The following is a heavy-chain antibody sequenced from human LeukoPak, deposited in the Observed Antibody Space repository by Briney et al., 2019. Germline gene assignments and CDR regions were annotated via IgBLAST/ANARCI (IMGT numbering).Heavy chain of an antibody. CDR2: IWYDGSNK. D-gene: IGHD2-15*01. CDR1: GFTLSSYG. V-gene: IGHV3-33*01. CDR3: ARDGGGNDY. Sequence: PGGSLRLSCAASGFTLSSYGMHWVRRAPGKGLEWVAVIWYDGSNKYYADSVKGRFTISRDNSKNTLYLQMNSLRAEDTAVYYCARDGGGNDYWGQGTLVTVSS. J-gene: IGHJ4*02.